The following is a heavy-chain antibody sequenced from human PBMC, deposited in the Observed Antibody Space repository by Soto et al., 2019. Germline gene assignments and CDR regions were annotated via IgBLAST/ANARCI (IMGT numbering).Heavy chain of an antibody. D-gene: IGHD1-1*01. CDR2: IDGGGST. J-gene: IGHJ4*02. V-gene: IGHV3-53*01. Sequence: PGGALRLSCEVAGFSGSNTYMSWIRQAPGKGLQWVSIIDGGGSTYDTDSVKGLCTSSKDNTKETVSLQMNSLRAADTALYHCATGLNWNRVGSWGQGTQVTVAS. CDR3: ATGLNWNRVGS. CDR1: GFSGSNTY.